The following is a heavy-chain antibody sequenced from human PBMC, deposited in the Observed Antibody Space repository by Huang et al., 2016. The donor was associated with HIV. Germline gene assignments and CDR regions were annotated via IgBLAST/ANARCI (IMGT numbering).Heavy chain of an antibody. V-gene: IGHV3-53*01. Sequence: EVQLVESGGGLIQPGGSLRLSCAASGFTFSTNYMTWVRPAPGKGLEWGSLIYSGGTTYYADSVKGRFTISRDDSENTLYLHMTSLRAGDTAVYYCAKEGDTGAALGYWGQETLVTVS. CDR1: GFTFSTNY. D-gene: IGHD2-8*02. CDR3: AKEGDTGAALGY. J-gene: IGHJ4*02. CDR2: IYSGGTT.